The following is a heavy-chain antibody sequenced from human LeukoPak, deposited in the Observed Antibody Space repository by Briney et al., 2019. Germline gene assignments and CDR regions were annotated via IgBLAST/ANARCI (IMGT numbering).Heavy chain of an antibody. D-gene: IGHD3-10*01. J-gene: IGHJ4*02. V-gene: IGHV4-4*07. CDR2: IYTSGSA. Sequence: SETLSLTCTVSGDSISNYYWSWIRQPAGKGLEWIGRIYTSGSANYNPSLKSRVTMSVDTSKNQFSLKLSSVTAADTAVYYCARVSLVRGAPDYYFDYWGQGTLVTVSS. CDR1: GDSISNYY. CDR3: ARVSLVRGAPDYYFDY.